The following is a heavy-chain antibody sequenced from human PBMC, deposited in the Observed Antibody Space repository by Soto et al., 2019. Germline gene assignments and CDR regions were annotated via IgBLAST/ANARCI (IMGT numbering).Heavy chain of an antibody. D-gene: IGHD3-16*01. CDR2: IYYSGST. Sequence: PSETLSLTCTVSGGSISSGDYYWSWIRQPPGKGLEWIGYIYYSGSTYYNPSLKSRVTISVDTSKNQFSPKLSSVTAADTAVYYCARDQGNYGRGAFDIWGQGTMVTVSS. CDR3: ARDQGNYGRGAFDI. V-gene: IGHV4-30-4*01. J-gene: IGHJ3*02. CDR1: GGSISSGDYY.